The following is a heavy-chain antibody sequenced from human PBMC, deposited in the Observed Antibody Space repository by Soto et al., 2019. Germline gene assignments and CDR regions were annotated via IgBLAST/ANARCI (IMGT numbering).Heavy chain of an antibody. D-gene: IGHD3-10*01. V-gene: IGHV3-9*01. CDR2: ISWNSGSI. CDR1: GFTFDDYA. CDR3: AKDTGSGSYNWFDP. J-gene: IGHJ5*02. Sequence: PGGSLRLSCAASGFTFDDYAMHWVRQAPGKGLEWVSGISWNSGSIGYADSVKGRFTISRDNAKNSLYLQMNSLRAEDTALYYCAKDTGSGSYNWFDPWGPGTLVTVSS.